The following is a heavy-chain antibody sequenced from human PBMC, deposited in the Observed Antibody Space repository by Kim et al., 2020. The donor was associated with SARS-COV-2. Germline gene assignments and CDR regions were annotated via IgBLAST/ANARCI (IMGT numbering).Heavy chain of an antibody. Sequence: GGSLRLSCAASGFTFSSYAMHWVRQAPGKGLEWVAVISYDGSNKYYADSVKGRFTISRDNSKNTLYLQMNSLRAEDTAVYYCAVDPPHSPYYDSSGGGAGYWGQGTLVTVSS. J-gene: IGHJ4*02. CDR2: ISYDGSNK. CDR3: AVDPPHSPYYDSSGGGAGY. D-gene: IGHD3-22*01. CDR1: GFTFSSYA. V-gene: IGHV3-30*04.